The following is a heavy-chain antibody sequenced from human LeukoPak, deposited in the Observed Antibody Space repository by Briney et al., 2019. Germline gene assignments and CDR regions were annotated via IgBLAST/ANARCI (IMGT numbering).Heavy chain of an antibody. Sequence: EASVKVSCKASGYTFTGYYMHWVRQAPGQGLEWMGWINPNSGGTNYAQKFQGWVTMTRDTSISTAYMELSRLRSDDTAVYYCARGTEVLRYFDWEGYYFDYWGQGTLVTVSS. J-gene: IGHJ4*02. V-gene: IGHV1-2*04. D-gene: IGHD3-9*01. CDR1: GYTFTGYY. CDR2: INPNSGGT. CDR3: ARGTEVLRYFDWEGYYFDY.